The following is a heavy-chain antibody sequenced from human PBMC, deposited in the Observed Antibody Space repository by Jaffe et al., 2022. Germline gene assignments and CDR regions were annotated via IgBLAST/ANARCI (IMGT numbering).Heavy chain of an antibody. V-gene: IGHV1-46*03. D-gene: IGHD3-9*01. J-gene: IGHJ4*02. CDR3: ARDLLGDFDWLPDHY. CDR1: GYTFTSYY. Sequence: QVQLVQSGAEVKKPGASVKVSCKASGYTFTSYYMHWVRQAPGQGLEWMGIINPSGGSTSYAQKFQGRVTMTRDTSTSTVYMELSSLRSEDTAVYYCARDLLGDFDWLPDHYWGQGTLVTVSS. CDR2: INPSGGST.